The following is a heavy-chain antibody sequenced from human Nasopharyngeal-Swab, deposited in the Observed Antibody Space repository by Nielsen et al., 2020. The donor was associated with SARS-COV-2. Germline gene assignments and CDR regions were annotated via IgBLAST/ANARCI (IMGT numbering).Heavy chain of an antibody. J-gene: IGHJ3*02. CDR3: ASPVLSDAFDI. Sequence: ASVKVSCKASGYTFPSHGISRVRQAPGQGLEWMGWISAYNGNTNYTQKLQGRVTMTTETSTSTAYMELRSLGSDDTAVYYCASPVLSDAFDIWGQGTMVTVSS. D-gene: IGHD2-8*01. V-gene: IGHV1-18*04. CDR1: GYTFPSHG. CDR2: ISAYNGNT.